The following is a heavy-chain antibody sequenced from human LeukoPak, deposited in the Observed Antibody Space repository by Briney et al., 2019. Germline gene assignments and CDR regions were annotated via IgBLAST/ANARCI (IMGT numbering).Heavy chain of an antibody. CDR1: GGSFSGYY. J-gene: IGHJ4*02. V-gene: IGHV4-34*01. CDR3: ATSPRTMVRGVIRY. D-gene: IGHD3-10*01. Sequence: SETLSLTCAVYGGSFSGYYWSWIRQPPGKGLEWIGEINHSGSTNYNPSLKSRVTISVDTSKNQFSLKLSSVTAADTAVCYCATSPRTMVRGVIRYWGQGTLVTVSS. CDR2: INHSGST.